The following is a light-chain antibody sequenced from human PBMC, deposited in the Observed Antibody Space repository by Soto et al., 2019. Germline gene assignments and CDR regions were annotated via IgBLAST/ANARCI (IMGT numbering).Light chain of an antibody. J-gene: IGLJ1*01. V-gene: IGLV2-14*03. CDR2: EVS. CDR3: SSYTTSTTVV. Sequence: QSVLTQPASVFGSPGQSITFSCTGTSSDFGGYNFVSWYQQHPGKAPKLMIYEVSSRPSGVSNRFSGSKSGNTASLTISGLQPEDEADYDCSSYTTSTTVVFGTGTKVTVL. CDR1: SSDFGGYNF.